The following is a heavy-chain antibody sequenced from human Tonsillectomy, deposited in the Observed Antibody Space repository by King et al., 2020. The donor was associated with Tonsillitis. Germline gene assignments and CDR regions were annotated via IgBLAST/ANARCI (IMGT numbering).Heavy chain of an antibody. D-gene: IGHD3-3*01. J-gene: IGHJ5*02. CDR2: IKQDGSEK. V-gene: IGHV3-7*01. CDR1: GFTFSSYW. CDR3: AGAFREFWRGYGGMNWFDP. Sequence: VQLVESGGGLVQPGGSLRLSCAASGFTFSSYWMNWVRQAPGKGLEWVANIKQDGSEKYYVDSVKGRFTISRDNAKKSQYLQMNSLRAEDTAVYYCAGAFREFWRGYGGMNWFDPWGPGTPVTVSS.